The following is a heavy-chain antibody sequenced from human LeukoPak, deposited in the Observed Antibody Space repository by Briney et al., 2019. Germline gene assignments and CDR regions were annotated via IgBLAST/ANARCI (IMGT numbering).Heavy chain of an antibody. D-gene: IGHD3-3*01. V-gene: IGHV4-30-4*08. J-gene: IGHJ4*02. CDR1: GGSFSGYY. Sequence: PSETLSLTCAVYGGSFSGYYWSWIRQPPGKGLEWIGYIYYSGSTYYNPSLKSRVTISVDTSKNQFSLKLSSVTAADTAVYYCARVFLEWLDYWGQGTLVTVSS. CDR2: IYYSGST. CDR3: ARVFLEWLDY.